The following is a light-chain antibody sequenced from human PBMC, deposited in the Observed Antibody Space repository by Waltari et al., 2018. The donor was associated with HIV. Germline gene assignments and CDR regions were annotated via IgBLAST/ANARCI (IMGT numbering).Light chain of an antibody. CDR1: SSAVGRYNY. V-gene: IGLV2-14*01. CDR3: SSYTINNDYV. Sequence: QSALTQPASVSGSPGQSITISCTGTSSAVGRYNYVSWYQHHPGKAPKLMIYEVLNRPSGISNRFSGAQSGNTASLTISGLLAEDEADYYCSSYTINNDYVFGTGTRVTVL. J-gene: IGLJ1*01. CDR2: EVL.